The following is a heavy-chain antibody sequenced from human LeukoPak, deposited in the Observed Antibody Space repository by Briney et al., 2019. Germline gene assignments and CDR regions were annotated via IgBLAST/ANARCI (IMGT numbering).Heavy chain of an antibody. D-gene: IGHD3-10*01. V-gene: IGHV4-34*01. CDR2: MNHRGIT. Sequence: SETLSLTCAVDGGSFGGYYWSWIRQPPGKGLEWIGEMNHRGITNYNPSLKSRVTISADTSKHQFPLKLRSVTATDTAAYYCARGRRAYYYRSGSPFFYHYYYMDVWGKGTTVTVSS. J-gene: IGHJ6*03. CDR3: ARGRRAYYYRSGSPFFYHYYYMDV. CDR1: GGSFGGYY.